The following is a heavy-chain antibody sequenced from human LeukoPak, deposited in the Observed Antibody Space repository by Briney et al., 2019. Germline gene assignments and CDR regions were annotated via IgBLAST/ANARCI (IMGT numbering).Heavy chain of an antibody. D-gene: IGHD5-18*01. CDR1: GFTFSSYA. V-gene: IGHV3-30*18. CDR2: ISHDGSNK. J-gene: IGHJ4*02. Sequence: GGSLRLSCAASGFTFSSYAMSWVRQAPGKGLEWVAAISHDGSNKYDADSVKGRFTISRDNSKNTLYLQMNSLRAEDTAVYYCAKDLSDPVMVIDSWGQGTLVTVSS. CDR3: AKDLSDPVMVIDS.